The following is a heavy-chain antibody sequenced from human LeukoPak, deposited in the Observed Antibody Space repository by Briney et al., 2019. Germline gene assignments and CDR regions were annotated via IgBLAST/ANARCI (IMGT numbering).Heavy chain of an antibody. V-gene: IGHV4-4*07. D-gene: IGHD6-19*01. J-gene: IGHJ6*03. CDR1: GGSISSYY. CDR3: ARDGIAVAGTVLYYYYYYMDV. CDR2: IYTSGST. Sequence: PSETLSLTCTVSGGSISSYYWSWIRQPAGKGLEWIGRIYTSGSTNYNPSLKSRVTMSADTSKNQFSLKLSSVTAADTAVYYCARDGIAVAGTVLYYYYYYMDVWGKGTTVTVSS.